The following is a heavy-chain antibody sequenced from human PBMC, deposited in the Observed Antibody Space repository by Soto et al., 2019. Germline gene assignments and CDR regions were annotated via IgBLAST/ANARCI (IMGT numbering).Heavy chain of an antibody. V-gene: IGHV1-69*01. CDR1: GGTFSSYA. Sequence: QVQLVQSGADVKKPGSSVKVSCKASGGTFSSYAISWVRQAPGQGLEWMGGIIPIFGTANYAQKFQGRVTITADESTSTAYMELSSLRSEDTAVYSCAGGPYCSSTSCQTQTKQYYYYGMDVWGQGTTVTVSS. J-gene: IGHJ6*02. CDR3: AGGPYCSSTSCQTQTKQYYYYGMDV. CDR2: IIPIFGTA. D-gene: IGHD2-2*01.